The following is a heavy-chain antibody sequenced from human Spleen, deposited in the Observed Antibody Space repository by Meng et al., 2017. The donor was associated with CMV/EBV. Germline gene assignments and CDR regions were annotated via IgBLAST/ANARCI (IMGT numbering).Heavy chain of an antibody. CDR1: GFTFRSYD. Sequence: GESLKISCVASGFTFRSYDMHWGRQAPGKGLEWVGRIRTKVDGGTTDYGTPVKGRFTISRDDSKDMLYLEMHSLTTDDTAIYYCTTSVSGYNRDFDYWGQGTLVTVSS. CDR3: TTSVSGYNRDFDY. D-gene: IGHD3-3*01. CDR2: IRTKVDGGTT. J-gene: IGHJ4*02. V-gene: IGHV3-15*01.